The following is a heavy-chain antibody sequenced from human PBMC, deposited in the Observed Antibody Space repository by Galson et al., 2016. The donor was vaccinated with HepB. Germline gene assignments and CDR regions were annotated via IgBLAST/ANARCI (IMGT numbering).Heavy chain of an antibody. V-gene: IGHV3-23*01. CDR2: ISNGGDRS. CDR1: GFTFNNFD. J-gene: IGHJ4*02. Sequence: SLRLSCAASGFTFNNFDMCWVRQAPGKGLEWVAGISNGGDRSYYADSVRGRLTISRDNSKNTLYLQMNSLRAEDSAIYYCAKDSPSRSGWFYFDYWGQGILVTVSS. D-gene: IGHD6-19*01. CDR3: AKDSPSRSGWFYFDY.